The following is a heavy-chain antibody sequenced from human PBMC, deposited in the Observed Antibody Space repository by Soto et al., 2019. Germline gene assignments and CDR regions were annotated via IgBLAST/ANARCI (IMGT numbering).Heavy chain of an antibody. CDR3: ARDSYSSGWYFYY. CDR1: GFTFSSYG. J-gene: IGHJ4*02. CDR2: LWYDGSNK. Sequence: QVQLVESGGGVVQPGRSLRLSCAASGFTFSSYGMHWVRQAPGKGLEWVAVLWYDGSNKYYADSVKGRFTISRDNSKNTLYLQMNSLRAEDTAVYYCARDSYSSGWYFYYGGQGTLVTVSS. V-gene: IGHV3-33*01. D-gene: IGHD6-19*01.